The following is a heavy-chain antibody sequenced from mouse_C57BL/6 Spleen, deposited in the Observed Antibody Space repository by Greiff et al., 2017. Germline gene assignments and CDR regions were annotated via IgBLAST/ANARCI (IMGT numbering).Heavy chain of an antibody. V-gene: IGHV1-52*01. CDR3: ARDNGTGFAY. J-gene: IGHJ3*01. Sequence: QVQLKQPGAELVRPGSSVKLSCKASGYTFTSYWMHWVKQRPIQGLEWIGNIDPSDSETHYNQKFKDKATLTVDKSSSTAYMQLSSLTSEDSAVYYCARDNGTGFAYWGQGTLATVSA. CDR1: GYTFTSYW. CDR2: IDPSDSET. D-gene: IGHD3-3*01.